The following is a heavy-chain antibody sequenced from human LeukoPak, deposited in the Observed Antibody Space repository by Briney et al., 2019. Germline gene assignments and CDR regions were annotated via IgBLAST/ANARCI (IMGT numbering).Heavy chain of an antibody. CDR3: ARENSGTGTFGL. J-gene: IGHJ4*02. CDR1: GYTFTSYG. CDR2: ISAYNGNT. D-gene: IGHD1-7*01. Sequence: ASVKVSCKASGYTFTSYGISCVRQAPGQGLEWMGWISAYNGNTNYAQKLQGRVTMTTDTSTSTAYMELRSLRCDETAVYYWARENSGTGTFGLWGQGTLVTVSS. V-gene: IGHV1-18*01.